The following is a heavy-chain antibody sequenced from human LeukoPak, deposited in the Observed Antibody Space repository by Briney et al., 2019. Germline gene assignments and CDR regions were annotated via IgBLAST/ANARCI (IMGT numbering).Heavy chain of an antibody. V-gene: IGHV3-30*03. J-gene: IGHJ4*02. CDR1: RFTFSDYH. D-gene: IGHD1-7*01. CDR2: ISNDGDNK. CDR3: ARESGTSGRAGYFDY. Sequence: GGSLRLSCAASRFTFSDYHMHWFRQAPGEGLEWVALISNDGDNKVYADSVKGRFTISRDSSKNTLYLQMSSLSTDDTAVYYCARESGTSGRAGYFDYWGQGSLVTVSS.